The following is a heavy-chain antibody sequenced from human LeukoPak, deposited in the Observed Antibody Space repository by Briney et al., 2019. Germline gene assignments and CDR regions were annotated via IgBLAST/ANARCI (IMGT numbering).Heavy chain of an antibody. CDR2: INRSGII. Sequence: SETLSLTCAVYGESFSGYYWSWIRQPPGKGLTWIGEINRSGIINYNPSLKSRVTISLDTSKSQFSLKLSSVTAADTAVYSCARGKYDSGGYYLDYWGQGTLVTVSS. CDR1: GESFSGYY. CDR3: ARGKYDSGGYYLDY. V-gene: IGHV4-34*01. D-gene: IGHD3-22*01. J-gene: IGHJ4*02.